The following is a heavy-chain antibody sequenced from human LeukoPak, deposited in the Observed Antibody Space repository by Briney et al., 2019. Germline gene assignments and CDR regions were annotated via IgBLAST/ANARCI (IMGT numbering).Heavy chain of an antibody. V-gene: IGHV3-23*01. CDR3: ARGAYYDSSGPIDY. CDR2: ISDSGGST. D-gene: IGHD3-22*01. CDR1: GFTFSSYA. Sequence: GGSLRLSCAASGFTFSSYAMSWVRQAPGKGLEWVSIISDSGGSTYYADSVKGRFTISRDNSKNTLYLQMNSLRAGDTAVYYCARGAYYDSSGPIDYWGQGTLVTVSS. J-gene: IGHJ4*02.